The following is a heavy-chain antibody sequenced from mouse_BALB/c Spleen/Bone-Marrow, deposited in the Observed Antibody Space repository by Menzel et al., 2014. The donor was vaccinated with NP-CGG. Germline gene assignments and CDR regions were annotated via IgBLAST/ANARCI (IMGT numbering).Heavy chain of an antibody. CDR1: GYSFTGYY. Sequence: EVKLQESGPDLVKPGASVKISCKASGYSFTGYYMHWVKQSHGKSLEWIGRVNPNKGGTSYNQKFKGKAIITVDKSSSTAYMELGSLTSEDSEGYDCAREEGLYYGMDDWGQGTSVTVSS. D-gene: IGHD1-2*01. CDR3: AREEGLYYGMDD. V-gene: IGHV1-26*01. CDR2: VNPNKGGT. J-gene: IGHJ4*01.